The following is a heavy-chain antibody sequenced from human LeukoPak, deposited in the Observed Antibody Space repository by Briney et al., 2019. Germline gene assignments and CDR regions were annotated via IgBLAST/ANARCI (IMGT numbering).Heavy chain of an antibody. J-gene: IGHJ4*02. CDR2: INPNSGGT. Sequence: ASVKVSCKASGYTFTGYYMHWVRQAPGQGLEWMGWINPNSGGTNYAQKFQGRVTMTRDTSISTAYMELSRLRPDDTAVYYCARLLISSGWSKYFDYWGQGTLVTVSS. V-gene: IGHV1-2*02. CDR1: GYTFTGYY. D-gene: IGHD6-19*01. CDR3: ARLLISSGWSKYFDY.